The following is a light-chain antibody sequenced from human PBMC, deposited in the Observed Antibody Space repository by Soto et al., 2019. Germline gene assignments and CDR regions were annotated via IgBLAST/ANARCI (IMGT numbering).Light chain of an antibody. CDR3: QQSYSTSTIT. CDR1: QSIRTY. Sequence: DIQMTQSPSSLSASVGDRVTITCRASQSIRTYLNWYQQKPGNAPKILIYAASSLQSGVPSRFSGSGSGTDFTLTISSLQPEDFATYYCQQSYSTSTITFGQGTRLEIK. CDR2: AAS. J-gene: IGKJ5*01. V-gene: IGKV1-39*01.